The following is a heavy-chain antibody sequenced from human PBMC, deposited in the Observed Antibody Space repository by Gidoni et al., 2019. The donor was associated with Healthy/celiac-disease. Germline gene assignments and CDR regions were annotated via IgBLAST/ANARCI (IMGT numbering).Heavy chain of an antibody. J-gene: IGHJ6*02. D-gene: IGHD5-18*01. CDR3: ARGPPVDTAMVRNYYYGMDV. CDR1: GFTFSSYS. CDR2: ISSSSSYI. V-gene: IGHV3-21*01. Sequence: EVQLVESGGGLVKPGGSLRLSCAASGFTFSSYSMSWVRQAPGKGLEWVSSISSSSSYIYYADSVKGRFTISRDNAKNSLYLQMNSLRAEDTAVYYCARGPPVDTAMVRNYYYGMDVWGQGTTVTVSS.